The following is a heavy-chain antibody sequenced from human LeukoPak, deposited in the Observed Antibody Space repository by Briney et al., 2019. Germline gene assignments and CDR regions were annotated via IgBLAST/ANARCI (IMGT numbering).Heavy chain of an antibody. CDR2: ISYDGSNK. Sequence: GGSLRLSCAASGFTFSSYAMHWVRQAPGKGLEWVAVISYDGSNKYYADSVKGRFTISRDNSKNTLYLQMNSLRAEDTAVYYCARGRGHREVLWFGELSLPGWYFDLWGRGTLVTVSS. J-gene: IGHJ2*01. D-gene: IGHD3-10*01. V-gene: IGHV3-30-3*01. CDR3: ARGRGHREVLWFGELSLPGWYFDL. CDR1: GFTFSSYA.